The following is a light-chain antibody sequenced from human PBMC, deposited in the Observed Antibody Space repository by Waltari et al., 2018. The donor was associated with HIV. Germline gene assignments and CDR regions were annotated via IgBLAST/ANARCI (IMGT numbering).Light chain of an antibody. CDR2: LNT. CDR3: QSYDSSLSASV. CDR1: QPNIGAGYA. J-gene: IGLJ2*01. V-gene: IGLV1-40*01. Sequence: QSVLTQPPPASAAPGQRVTSPSTANQPNIGAGYAVPLYQQLPGTPPKVVMYLNTIRPYGIPDRFSGSKSDTSASLAITGLQAEDEADYYCQSYDSSLSASVFGGGTKLTVL.